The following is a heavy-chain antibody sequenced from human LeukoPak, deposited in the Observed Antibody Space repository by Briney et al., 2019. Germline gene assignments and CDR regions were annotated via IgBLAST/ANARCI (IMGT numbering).Heavy chain of an antibody. CDR1: GYSISSGYY. J-gene: IGHJ4*02. D-gene: IGHD2-21*02. CDR2: TYHGGST. Sequence: SETLSLTCTVSGYSISSGYYWGWIRQSPGKGLEWIGSTYHGGSTYYNPSLRSRVIVSVDTSKNHFSLKMSSVTAADTAVYYCARDLASCAGDCYSDGFDYWGQEALVTVSS. CDR3: ARDLASCAGDCYSDGFDY. V-gene: IGHV4-38-2*02.